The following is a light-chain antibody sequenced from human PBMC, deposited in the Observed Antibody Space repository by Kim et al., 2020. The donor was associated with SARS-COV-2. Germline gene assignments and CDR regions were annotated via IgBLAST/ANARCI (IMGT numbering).Light chain of an antibody. Sequence: QSALSQPASVSGSPGQSITISCTGTSSYVGGYNYVSWYQQHPGKAPKVMIYDVSNRPSGVSNRFSGSKSGNTASLTISGLQAEDEADYYCSSYTSSNTVVFGGGTQLTVL. V-gene: IGLV2-14*03. CDR2: DVS. J-gene: IGLJ2*01. CDR3: SSYTSSNTVV. CDR1: SSYVGGYNY.